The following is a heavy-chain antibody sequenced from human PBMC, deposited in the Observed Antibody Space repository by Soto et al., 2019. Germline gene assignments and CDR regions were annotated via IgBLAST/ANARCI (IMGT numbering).Heavy chain of an antibody. CDR2: IYHSGST. D-gene: IGHD2-2*01. V-gene: IGHV4-30-2*01. Sequence: PSETLSLTCAVSGGSISSGGYSWSWIRQPPGKDLEWIGYIYHSGSTYYNPSLKSRVTISVDRSKNQFSLKLSSVTAADTAVYYCARGKYCSSTSCHPSPWFDPWGQGTLVTVSS. CDR3: ARGKYCSSTSCHPSPWFDP. J-gene: IGHJ5*02. CDR1: GGSISSGGYS.